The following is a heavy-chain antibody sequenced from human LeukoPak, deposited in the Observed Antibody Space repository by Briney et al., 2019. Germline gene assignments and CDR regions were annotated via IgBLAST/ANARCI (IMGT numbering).Heavy chain of an antibody. J-gene: IGHJ5*02. CDR3: AAVWTYYYDSSGYPP. Sequence: SVKVSCKASGFTFTSSAMQWVRQARGQRLEWIGWIVVGSGNTNYAQKFQERVTITRDMSTSTAYMELSSLRSEDTAVYYCAAVWTYYYDSSGYPPWGQGTLVTVSS. CDR1: GFTFTSSA. V-gene: IGHV1-58*02. CDR2: IVVGSGNT. D-gene: IGHD3-22*01.